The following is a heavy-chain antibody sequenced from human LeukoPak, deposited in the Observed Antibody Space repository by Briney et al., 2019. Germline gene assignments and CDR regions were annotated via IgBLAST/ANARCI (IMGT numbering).Heavy chain of an antibody. V-gene: IGHV3-23*01. CDR2: IGGSGDTT. J-gene: IGHJ6*02. CDR3: AKGKSLPHYYYYGMDV. Sequence: GGSLRLSCAASGFTFSTSAMNWVRQAPGRGLEWVSVIGGSGDTTYYADSVRGRFTISRDNFKNTLYLQMNSLTAEDTAIYYCAKGKSLPHYYYYGMDVWGQGTTVTASS. CDR1: GFTFSTSA.